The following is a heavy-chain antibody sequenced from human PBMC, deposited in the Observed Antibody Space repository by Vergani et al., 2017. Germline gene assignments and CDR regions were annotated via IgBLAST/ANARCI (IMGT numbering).Heavy chain of an antibody. CDR1: GGTFSSYA. D-gene: IGHD2-2*01. CDR3: ARDGCEGARSTSARWFDP. Sequence: QVQLVQSGAEVKKPGSSVKVSCKASGGTFSSYAIRWVRQAPGQGLEWMGGIIPIFGIANYAQQFQGRVTITADKSTSTAYMERSSLRSEDTAVYYCARDGCEGARSTSARWFDPWGQGTLVTVSS. J-gene: IGHJ5*02. V-gene: IGHV1-69*17. CDR2: IIPIFGIA.